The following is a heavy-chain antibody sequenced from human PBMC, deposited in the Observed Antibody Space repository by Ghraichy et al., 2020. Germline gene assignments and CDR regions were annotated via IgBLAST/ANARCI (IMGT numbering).Heavy chain of an antibody. CDR1: GFTFSSYG. D-gene: IGHD3-10*01. J-gene: IGHJ6*02. CDR2: IWYDGSNK. V-gene: IGHV3-33*01. CDR3: ARGLLLWFGELLYEDYYYGMDV. Sequence: GESLNISCAASGFTFSSYGMHWVRQALGKGLEWVAVIWYDGSNKYYADSVKGRFTISRDNSKNTLYLQMNSLRAEDTAVYYCARGLLLWFGELLYEDYYYGMDVWGQGTTVTVSS.